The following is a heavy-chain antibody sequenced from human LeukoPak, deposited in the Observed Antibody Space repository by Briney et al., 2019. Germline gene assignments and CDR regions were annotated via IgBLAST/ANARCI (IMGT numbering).Heavy chain of an antibody. V-gene: IGHV4-30-4*01. D-gene: IGHD6-13*01. CDR2: IFYSGSP. J-gene: IGHJ4*02. CDR1: GRSISSGDYY. Sequence: SETVSLTCTVSGRSISSGDYYWSWIRQPPGKGLEGFGYIFYSGSPYYNPSLKTRVTIAVVTSKNQFSLKLSSVTAADTAVYCCARGIAAAGTTSSYYFDYWGQGTLVTVSS. CDR3: ARGIAAAGTTSSYYFDY.